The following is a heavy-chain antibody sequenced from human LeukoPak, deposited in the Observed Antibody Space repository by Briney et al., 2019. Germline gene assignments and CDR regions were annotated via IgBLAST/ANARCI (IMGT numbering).Heavy chain of an antibody. CDR2: ISGSGGST. CDR1: GFTFSSYA. Sequence: GGSLRLSCAASGFTFSSYAMNCVRQAPGKGLEWVSTISGSGGSTYYADSVKGRFTIPRDNAKNTLYLQMNSLRAEDTAVYYCAKDAWYDSSGSPQGVFDYWGQGTLVTVSS. D-gene: IGHD3-22*01. J-gene: IGHJ4*02. V-gene: IGHV3-23*01. CDR3: AKDAWYDSSGSPQGVFDY.